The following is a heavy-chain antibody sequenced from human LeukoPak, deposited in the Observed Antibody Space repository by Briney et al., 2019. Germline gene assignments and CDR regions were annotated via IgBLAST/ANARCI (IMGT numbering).Heavy chain of an antibody. D-gene: IGHD6-19*01. Sequence: SETLSLTCTVSGGSISTNYWTWIRQPPGKGLEYIGYIYYTGGTNYNPSLRSRVTISVDTSKNQFSLKLSSVTAADTAVYFCAKYGNSGWVIDNWGQGTLVTVSS. CDR3: AKYGNSGWVIDN. V-gene: IGHV4-59*08. CDR1: GGSISTNY. CDR2: IYYTGGT. J-gene: IGHJ4*02.